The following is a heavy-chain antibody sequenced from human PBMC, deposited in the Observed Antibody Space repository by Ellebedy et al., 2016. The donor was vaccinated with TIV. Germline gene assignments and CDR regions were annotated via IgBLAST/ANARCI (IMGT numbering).Heavy chain of an antibody. J-gene: IGHJ6*02. CDR2: ISPYNGNT. CDR3: GRELGMGRGAMDV. V-gene: IGHV1-18*04. D-gene: IGHD7-27*01. Sequence: AASVKVSCKASGYTFTSYGISWARQAPGQGLEWMGWISPYNGNTNHAQKFQGRASMTTDASTNDVHLELMSLKFDDTAVDYCGRELGMGRGAMDVWGQGTTVTVSS. CDR1: GYTFTSYG.